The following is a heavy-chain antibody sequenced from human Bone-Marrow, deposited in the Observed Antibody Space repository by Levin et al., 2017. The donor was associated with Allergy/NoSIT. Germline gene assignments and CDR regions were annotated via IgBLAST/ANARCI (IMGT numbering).Heavy chain of an antibody. J-gene: IGHJ4*02. D-gene: IGHD3-22*01. Sequence: SETLSLTCTVSGGSISSYYWSWIRQPPGKGLEWIGYIYYSGSTNYNPSLKSRVTISVDTSKNQFSLKLSSVTAADTAVYYWARGGGAYDSSGYPFDYWGQGTLVTVSS. CDR3: ARGGGAYDSSGYPFDY. CDR2: IYYSGST. V-gene: IGHV4-59*01. CDR1: GGSISSYY.